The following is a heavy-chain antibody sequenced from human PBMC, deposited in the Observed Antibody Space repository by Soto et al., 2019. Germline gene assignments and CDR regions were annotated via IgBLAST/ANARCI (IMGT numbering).Heavy chain of an antibody. Sequence: QIQLVQSGAEVKKPGASVKVSCKAAGYSFTSYGITWVRQAPGQGLEWMGWISSGNANYAQKFQGRVTMTTDTPTSTAYLELRSLRSDDTAVYYCARVNFILWSGYYKGDWFDPWGQGTLVTVSS. CDR1: GYSFTSYG. D-gene: IGHD3-3*01. V-gene: IGHV1-18*01. CDR3: ARVNFILWSGYYKGDWFDP. J-gene: IGHJ5*02. CDR2: ISSGNA.